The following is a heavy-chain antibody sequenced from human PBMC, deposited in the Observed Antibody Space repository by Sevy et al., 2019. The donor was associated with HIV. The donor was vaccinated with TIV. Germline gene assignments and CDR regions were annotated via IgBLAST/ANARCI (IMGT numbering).Heavy chain of an antibody. D-gene: IGHD6-19*01. J-gene: IGHJ4*02. V-gene: IGHV3-23*01. CDR3: AKERPVAVAGY. CDR2: ITASGGST. CDR1: GFTFSSCA. Sequence: GGSLRLSCAASGFTFSSCAMSWVRQAPGKGLEWVSAITASGGSTYYADSVKGRFTISRDSSRNTLYLQMNSLRAEDSAVYYCAKERPVAVAGYWGQGTLVTVSS.